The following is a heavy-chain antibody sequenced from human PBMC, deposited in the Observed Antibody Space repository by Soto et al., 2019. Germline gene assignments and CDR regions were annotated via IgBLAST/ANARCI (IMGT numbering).Heavy chain of an antibody. J-gene: IGHJ4*02. CDR3: VRVRGGGTFHFDY. Sequence: EVQLVESGGDLVQPGGSLRLSCAASGFTFSDYYMDWVRQAPGKGLEWVGRVRKKVNSYTTEYAASVKGRFTISRDDSKNSVYLQMSSLKTDDTAVYYCVRVRGGGTFHFDYWGQGNLVTVSS. D-gene: IGHD3-10*01. CDR1: GFTFSDYY. V-gene: IGHV3-72*01. CDR2: VRKKVNSYTT.